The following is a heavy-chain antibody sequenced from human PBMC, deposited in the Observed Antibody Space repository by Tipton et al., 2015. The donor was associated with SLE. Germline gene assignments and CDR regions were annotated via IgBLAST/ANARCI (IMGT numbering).Heavy chain of an antibody. D-gene: IGHD3-10*01. CDR3: ATSNAMVRGVIGY. J-gene: IGHJ4*02. CDR1: GGSISSSSYY. V-gene: IGHV4-39*07. Sequence: TLSLTRTVSGGSISSSSYYWGWIRQPPGKGLEWIGSIYYSGSTYYNPSLKSRVTISVDTSKNQFSLKLSSVTAADTAVYYCATSNAMVRGVIGYWGQGTLVTVSS. CDR2: IYYSGST.